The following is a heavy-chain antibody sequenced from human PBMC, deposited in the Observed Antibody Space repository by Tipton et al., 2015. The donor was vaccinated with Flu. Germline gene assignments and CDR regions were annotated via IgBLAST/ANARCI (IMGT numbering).Heavy chain of an antibody. Sequence: TLSLTCTVSGYSISSGYYWGWIRQPPGKGLEWIGSVYHGGSTYYNPSLRSRVTISVDTSKNQFSLKLSSVTAADTAVYYCARIAAAGTGYFDYWGQGTLVTVSS. V-gene: IGHV4-38-2*02. CDR3: ARIAAAGTGYFDY. CDR2: VYHGGST. CDR1: GYSISSGYY. J-gene: IGHJ4*02. D-gene: IGHD6-13*01.